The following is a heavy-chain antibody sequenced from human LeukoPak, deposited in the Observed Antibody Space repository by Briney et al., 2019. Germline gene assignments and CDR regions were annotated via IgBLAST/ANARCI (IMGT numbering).Heavy chain of an antibody. CDR1: GGSISSYY. Sequence: SRTLSLTCTVSGGSISSYYWSWIRQPPGKGLEWIGYIYYSGSTNYNPSLKSRVTISVDTSKNKFSLKLSSVTAADTAVYYCARQSEGYYDILTGYYSYYFDYWGQGTLGTVSS. CDR3: ARQSEGYYDILTGYYSYYFDY. J-gene: IGHJ4*02. V-gene: IGHV4-59*01. D-gene: IGHD3-9*01. CDR2: IYYSGST.